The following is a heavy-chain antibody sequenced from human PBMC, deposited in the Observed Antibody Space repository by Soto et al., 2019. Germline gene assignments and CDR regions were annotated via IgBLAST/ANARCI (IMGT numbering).Heavy chain of an antibody. CDR2: IHYSGSI. CDR3: AREDDGGDRDYYGLDV. V-gene: IGHV4-30-4*08. D-gene: IGHD2-21*02. CDR1: GGSISYEYYH. J-gene: IGHJ6*02. Sequence: QVQLQQSGPGLVKPSQTLSLTCTVSGGSISYEYYHWTWIRQSPGKGLEWIGYIHYSGSIIYNPSFKSRVTISVVTSKNQFSMQLRSVTAADTAVYFCAREDDGGDRDYYGLDVWGQGTTVTVAS.